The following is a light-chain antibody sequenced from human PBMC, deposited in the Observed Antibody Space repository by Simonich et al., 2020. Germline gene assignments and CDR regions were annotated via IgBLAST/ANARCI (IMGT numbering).Light chain of an antibody. CDR1: SSDVGGYNY. J-gene: IGLJ3*02. Sequence: QSALTQPASVSGSPGQSITISCTGTSSDVGGYNYVSWYHKPPGKAPKLMIFDGSKRPSAVSNRFSGSKSGNTASLTISGLQAEDEADYYCSSYTSSSTWVFGGGTKLTVL. V-gene: IGLV2-14*01. CDR2: DGS. CDR3: SSYTSSSTWV.